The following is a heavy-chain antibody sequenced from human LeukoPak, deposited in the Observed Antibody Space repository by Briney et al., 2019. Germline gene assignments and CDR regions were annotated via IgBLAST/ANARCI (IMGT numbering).Heavy chain of an antibody. D-gene: IGHD2-15*01. Sequence: GGSLRLSCAASGFTFSSYAMSWVRQAPGKGLEWFSAISGSGGSTHYADSVKGRFTISRDNSKNTLYLQMNSLRAEDTAVYYCAKDKSCSGGSCYHPEYFQHWGQGALVTVSS. V-gene: IGHV3-23*01. CDR2: ISGSGGST. CDR1: GFTFSSYA. J-gene: IGHJ1*01. CDR3: AKDKSCSGGSCYHPEYFQH.